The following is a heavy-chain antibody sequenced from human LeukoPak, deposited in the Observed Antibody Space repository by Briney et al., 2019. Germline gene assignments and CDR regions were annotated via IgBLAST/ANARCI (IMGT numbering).Heavy chain of an antibody. CDR2: IIPIFGTA. CDR1: GGTFNSYA. D-gene: IGHD2-2*01. V-gene: IGHV1-69*06. Sequence: SVKVSCEASGGTFNSYAISWVRQAPGQGLEWMGGIIPIFGTANYAQKFRGRVTITADKSTSTAYMELSSLRSEDTAVYYCARGKHSSSAESIFDYWGQGTLVTVSS. J-gene: IGHJ4*02. CDR3: ARGKHSSSAESIFDY.